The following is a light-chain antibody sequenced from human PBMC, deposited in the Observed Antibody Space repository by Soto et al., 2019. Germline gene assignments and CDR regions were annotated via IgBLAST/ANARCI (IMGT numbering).Light chain of an antibody. CDR1: QSLLHSNGYNY. J-gene: IGKJ1*01. V-gene: IGKV2-28*01. CDR3: MPVRT. CDR2: LGS. Sequence: DIVMPKSPLSLPVTPGEPASISCRSSQSLLHSNGYNYLDWYLQKPGQSPQLLIYLGSNRASGVPDRFSGSGSGTDFTLKISRVEAEDVGVYYCMPVRTFGQGTKVEIK.